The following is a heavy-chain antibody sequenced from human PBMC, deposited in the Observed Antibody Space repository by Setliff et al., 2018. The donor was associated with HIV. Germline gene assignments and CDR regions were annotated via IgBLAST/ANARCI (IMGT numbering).Heavy chain of an antibody. Sequence: SETLSLTCTVSGGSIGTYYWSWIRQPPGKGLEWIGSIFYSGITYYNPSLKSRVTISVDTSKNQFSLNLTSVTAADTAVYYCARSKTFYDFWGGYYTHGAFKIWGLGTMVTVSS. V-gene: IGHV4-59*12. D-gene: IGHD3-3*01. J-gene: IGHJ3*02. CDR2: IFYSGIT. CDR3: ARSKTFYDFWGGYYTHGAFKI. CDR1: GGSIGTYY.